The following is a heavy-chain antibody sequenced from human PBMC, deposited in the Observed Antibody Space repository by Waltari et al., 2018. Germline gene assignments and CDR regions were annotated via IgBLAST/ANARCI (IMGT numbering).Heavy chain of an antibody. CDR1: RSSIRNNNYY. D-gene: IGHD5-12*01. V-gene: IGHV4-39*07. CDR3: VRGYPDIVATISDY. Sequence: QLQLQESGPGLVQPSETLSLTCTVSRSSIRNNNYYWGWVRQPPGKGLAWIGSFYKSGTTYYNPSLKSRVTISVDTSNNQFSLKLNSVTAADTAVYYCVRGYPDIVATISDYWGQGTLVIVSS. CDR2: FYKSGTT. J-gene: IGHJ4*02.